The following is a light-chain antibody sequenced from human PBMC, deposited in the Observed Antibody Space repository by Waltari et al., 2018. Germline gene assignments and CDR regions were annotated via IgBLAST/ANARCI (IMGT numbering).Light chain of an antibody. CDR2: GAS. J-gene: IGKJ1*01. CDR1: QSVPTN. Sequence: EIVMTQSPASLSLSPGERVTLSCRASQSVPTNLAWYQQKPGQAPRLLIYGASTRAAGIPARFSGSGSGTEFPLTISGLQSEDFAFYYCQQYNDWPPWTFGQGTKVEIK. CDR3: QQYNDWPPWT. V-gene: IGKV3-15*01.